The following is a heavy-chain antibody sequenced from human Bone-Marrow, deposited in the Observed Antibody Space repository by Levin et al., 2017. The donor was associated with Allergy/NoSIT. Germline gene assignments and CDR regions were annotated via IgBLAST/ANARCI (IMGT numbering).Heavy chain of an antibody. Sequence: GESLKISCKASGYTFTTYGVTWVRQAPGQGLEWMGWISTDNGDRNYEQKFQGRVTMTRDTSTSTAYMELRSLTSDDTAVYYGARGGGWEVLPLDYWGRGTLVTVSS. CDR1: GYTFTTYG. CDR2: ISTDNGDR. D-gene: IGHD6-19*01. J-gene: IGHJ4*02. V-gene: IGHV1-18*01. CDR3: ARGGGWEVLPLDY.